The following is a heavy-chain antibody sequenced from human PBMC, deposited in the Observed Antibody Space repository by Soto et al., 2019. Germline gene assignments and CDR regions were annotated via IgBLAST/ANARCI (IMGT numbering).Heavy chain of an antibody. V-gene: IGHV1-69*01. Sequence: QVQLVQSGAEVRKPGSSVTVSCKASGGTFSRHAISWVRQAPGQGLEWMGGIIPIFGTANHAQKFQGRVTIIADESTSTVYMELSSLRSEDTAMYYCARGWGYDSNDYYYAYWGQGTLVLVSS. CDR2: IIPIFGTA. CDR1: GGTFSRHA. D-gene: IGHD3-22*01. CDR3: ARGWGYDSNDYYYAY. J-gene: IGHJ4*02.